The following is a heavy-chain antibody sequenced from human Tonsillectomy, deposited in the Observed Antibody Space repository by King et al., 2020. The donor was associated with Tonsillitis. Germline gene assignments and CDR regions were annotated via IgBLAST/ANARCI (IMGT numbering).Heavy chain of an antibody. J-gene: IGHJ3*02. D-gene: IGHD3-10*01. V-gene: IGHV4-59*08. CDR2: ISYSGNT. CDR3: ARHSGGDHDAFDI. CDR1: GGSINNYY. Sequence: QLQESGPGLVKPSETLSLTCTVSGGSINNYYWSWIRPPPGKGLERIGYISYSGNTNHNPSLKSRVTMSVHASKNQVSLKLTSVTAAGTAVYYCARHSGGDHDAFDIWGQGTLVTISS.